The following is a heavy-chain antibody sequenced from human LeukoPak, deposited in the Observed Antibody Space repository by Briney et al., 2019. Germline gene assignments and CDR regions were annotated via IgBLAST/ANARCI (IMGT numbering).Heavy chain of an antibody. D-gene: IGHD5-12*01. J-gene: IGHJ6*02. CDR3: AKLYSGYACGYYGIYV. CDR2: ISGSGGST. Sequence: PGGSLRSSYAASGFTFSSNAMSWVRQAPGKGLEWVSAISGSGGSTYYADSVKGRFTISRDNSKNTLYLQMNSLRAEDTAVYYCAKLYSGYACGYYGIYVWGPESTVTVSS. V-gene: IGHV3-23*01. CDR1: GFTFSSNA.